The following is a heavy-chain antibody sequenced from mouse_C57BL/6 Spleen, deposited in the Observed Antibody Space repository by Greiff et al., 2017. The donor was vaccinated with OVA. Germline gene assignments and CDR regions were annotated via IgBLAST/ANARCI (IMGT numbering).Heavy chain of an antibody. CDR3: ARQSNYYFDY. CDR2: INPSSGYT. Sequence: VMLVESGAELVRPGASVKMSCKASGYTFTSYTMHWVKQRPGQGLEWIGYINPSSGYTKYNQKFKDKATLTADKSSSTAYMQLSSLTSEDSAVYYCARQSNYYFDYWGQGTTLTVSA. D-gene: IGHD2-5*01. V-gene: IGHV1-4*01. CDR1: GYTFTSYT. J-gene: IGHJ2*01.